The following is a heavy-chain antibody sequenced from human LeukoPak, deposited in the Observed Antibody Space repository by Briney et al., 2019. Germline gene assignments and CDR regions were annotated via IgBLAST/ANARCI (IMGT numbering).Heavy chain of an antibody. CDR3: AKEWDTAMVIDY. J-gene: IGHJ4*02. D-gene: IGHD5-18*01. V-gene: IGHV3-21*01. CDR1: GFTFSDYA. Sequence: GGSLRLSCAASGFTFSDYALNWVRQAPGKGLEWVSSISSRSTYIYYADSVKGRFTISRDNAKNSLYLQMNSLRAEDTAVYYCAKEWDTAMVIDYWGQGTLVTVSS. CDR2: ISSRSTYI.